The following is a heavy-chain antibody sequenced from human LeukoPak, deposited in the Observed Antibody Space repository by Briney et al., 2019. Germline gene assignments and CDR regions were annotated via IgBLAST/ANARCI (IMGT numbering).Heavy chain of an antibody. J-gene: IGHJ4*02. CDR3: ARGIHDGDYVYYFDY. D-gene: IGHD4-17*01. Sequence: SVKVSCKASGGTFSSYAISWVRQAPGQGLEWMGRIILILGIANYAQKFQGRVTITADKSTSTAYMELSSLRSEDTAVYYCARGIHDGDYVYYFDYWGQGTLVTVSS. V-gene: IGHV1-69*04. CDR1: GGTFSSYA. CDR2: IILILGIA.